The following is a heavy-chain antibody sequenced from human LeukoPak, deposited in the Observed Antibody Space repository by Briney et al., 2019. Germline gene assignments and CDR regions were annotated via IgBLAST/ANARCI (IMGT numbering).Heavy chain of an antibody. CDR3: ASDRGSSGWYDDYYYGMDV. CDR1: VFTFSSYA. D-gene: IGHD6-19*01. J-gene: IGHJ6*02. CDR2: ISYDGSNK. Sequence: PAGSLSLPCAAPVFTFSSYAMRWVRQAPRKGLEWVAVISYDGSNKYYADSVKGRFTISRDNSKNTLYLQMNSLRAEDTAVYYCASDRGSSGWYDDYYYGMDVWGQGTTVTVSS. V-gene: IGHV3-30*04.